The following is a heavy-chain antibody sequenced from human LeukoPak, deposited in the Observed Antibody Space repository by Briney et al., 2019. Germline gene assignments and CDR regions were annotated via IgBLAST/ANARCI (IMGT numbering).Heavy chain of an antibody. CDR1: GYRFTTYW. D-gene: IGHD5-24*01. Sequence: GESLKISCNGSGYRFTTYWIGWVRQMPGKGLEWMGIIYPGDSDTRYSPSFQGQVTISVDKSISTAYLQWSSLKASDTAMYYCARHRSLMARGDAFDIWGQGTMVTVSS. CDR2: IYPGDSDT. J-gene: IGHJ3*02. V-gene: IGHV5-51*01. CDR3: ARHRSLMARGDAFDI.